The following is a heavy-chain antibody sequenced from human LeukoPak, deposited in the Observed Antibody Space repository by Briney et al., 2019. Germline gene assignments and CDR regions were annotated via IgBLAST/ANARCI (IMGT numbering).Heavy chain of an antibody. D-gene: IGHD2-8*02. CDR3: ASEFTGWFDP. V-gene: IGHV1-46*01. J-gene: IGHJ5*02. Sequence: ASVKVSCKASGYTFTSHYMHWVRQAPGQGLEWMGIINPSGGSTSYAQKFQGRVTMTRDTSTSTVYMELSSLRSEDTAVYYCASEFTGWFDPWGQGTLVTVSS. CDR1: GYTFTSHY. CDR2: INPSGGST.